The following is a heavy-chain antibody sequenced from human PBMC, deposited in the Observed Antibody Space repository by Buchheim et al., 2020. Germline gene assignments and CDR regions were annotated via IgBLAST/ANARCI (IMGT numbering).Heavy chain of an antibody. J-gene: IGHJ6*02. CDR3: ATYKYSSSSDYYYGMDV. V-gene: IGHV3-23*01. Sequence: EVQVLESGGGLVQPGGSLRLSCAASGFTFSSYAMSWVRQTPGKGLEWVSGISGDGANTYYADSVKGRFTTSRDNSKHTVYLQMHSLRAEDTALYYCATYKYSSSSDYYYGMDVWGQGTT. CDR1: GFTFSSYA. CDR2: ISGDGANT. D-gene: IGHD6-6*01.